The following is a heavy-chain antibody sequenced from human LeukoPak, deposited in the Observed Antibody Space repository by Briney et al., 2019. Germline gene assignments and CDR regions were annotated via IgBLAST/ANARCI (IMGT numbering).Heavy chain of an antibody. V-gene: IGHV1-69*02. CDR1: GGTFSSYT. CDR3: ARGSLLLGFDAFDI. Sequence: SVKVSCKASGGTFSSYTISWVRQAPGQGLEWMGRIIPILGIANYAQKFQGRVTITADKSTSTAYMELSSLRSEDTAVYYCARGSLLLGFDAFDIWGQGTMVTVSS. J-gene: IGHJ3*02. CDR2: IIPILGIA. D-gene: IGHD2-15*01.